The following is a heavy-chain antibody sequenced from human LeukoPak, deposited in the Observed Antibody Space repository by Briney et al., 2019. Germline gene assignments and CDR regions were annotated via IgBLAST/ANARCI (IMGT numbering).Heavy chain of an antibody. Sequence: GGSLRLSCAASGFTFSSYSMNWVRQAPGKGLEWVSSISSSSSYIYYGDSVKGRFTISRDNAKNSLYLQMNSLGVEDTAVYYCARDLHWGASDYWGQGTLVTVSS. D-gene: IGHD1-26*01. CDR3: ARDLHWGASDY. CDR2: ISSSSSYI. V-gene: IGHV3-21*01. CDR1: GFTFSSYS. J-gene: IGHJ4*02.